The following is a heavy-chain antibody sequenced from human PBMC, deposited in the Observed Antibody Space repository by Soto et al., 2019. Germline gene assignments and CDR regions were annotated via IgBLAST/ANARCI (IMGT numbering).Heavy chain of an antibody. J-gene: IGHJ6*02. V-gene: IGHV5-10-1*01. CDR1: GYSFTSYW. CDR2: IDPSDSYT. Sequence: PGGSLKISFRFSGYSFTSYWIVLGLQMPGKGLEWMGRIDPSDSYTNYSPSFQGHVTISADKSISTAYLQWSRLKASDTAMYYCARPGYSSSISSGMDLWGPGTTVTLSS. D-gene: IGHD6-13*01. CDR3: ARPGYSSSISSGMDL.